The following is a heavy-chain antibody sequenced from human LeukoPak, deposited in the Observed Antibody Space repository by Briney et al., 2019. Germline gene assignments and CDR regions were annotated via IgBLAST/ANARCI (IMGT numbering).Heavy chain of an antibody. Sequence: PGGSLRLSCAASGFTVSSNYMSWVRQAPGKGLEWVSIIYSGVSTFYADSVKGRFTISRDNSKNTLYLQMNSLRAEDTAVYYCARGGSYLSAFDIWGQGTMVTVSS. CDR2: IYSGVST. CDR1: GFTVSSNY. CDR3: ARGGSYLSAFDI. V-gene: IGHV3-53*01. J-gene: IGHJ3*02. D-gene: IGHD1-26*01.